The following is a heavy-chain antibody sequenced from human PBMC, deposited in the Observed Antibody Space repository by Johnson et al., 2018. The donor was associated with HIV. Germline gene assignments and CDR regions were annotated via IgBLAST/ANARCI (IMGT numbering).Heavy chain of an antibody. V-gene: IGHV3-20*04. CDR2: INWNGGSK. Sequence: VQLVESGGGVVRPGGSLRLSCAASGFTFDDYGMSWVRQVPGKGLEWVSGINWNGGSKGYADSTKGRFTISRDNARNSLYLQMNRLRAEDTALYYCARDFVAFGECTAFDIWGQGTRVTVSS. CDR1: GFTFDDYG. J-gene: IGHJ3*02. D-gene: IGHD3-10*01. CDR3: ARDFVAFGECTAFDI.